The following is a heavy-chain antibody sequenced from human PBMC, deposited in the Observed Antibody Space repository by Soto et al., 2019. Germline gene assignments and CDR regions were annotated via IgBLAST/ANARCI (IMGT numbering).Heavy chain of an antibody. CDR2: ISYSGST. CDR3: ATSYGTAWYTY. CDR1: GGSISNYY. J-gene: IGHJ4*02. V-gene: IGHV4-59*01. D-gene: IGHD6-13*01. Sequence: SETLSLTCTVSGGSISNYYWSWIRQPPGKGLEWIAYISYSGSTNYNPSLKSRLTISVDKSKNQFTLQLTSVTVADTAVYYCATSYGTAWYTYWGQGTQVTVSS.